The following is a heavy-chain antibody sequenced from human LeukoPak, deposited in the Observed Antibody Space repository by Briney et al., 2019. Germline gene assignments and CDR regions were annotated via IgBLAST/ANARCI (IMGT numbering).Heavy chain of an antibody. CDR1: DGSISIYS. D-gene: IGHD6-19*01. CDR2: VYYIGRT. J-gene: IGHJ4*02. V-gene: IGHV4-59*08. CDR3: ASLDRRYSSGWTGIGY. Sequence: PSETLSLTCTVSDGSISIYSWSWIRQPPGKGLEWIGCVYYIGRTNYNPSLKSRVTISVDTSEKQFSLKLSSVTAADTAVYYCASLDRRYSSGWTGIGYWGQETLVTVSS.